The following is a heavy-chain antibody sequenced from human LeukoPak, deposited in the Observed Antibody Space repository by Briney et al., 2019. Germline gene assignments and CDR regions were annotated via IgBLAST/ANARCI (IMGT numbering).Heavy chain of an antibody. CDR2: INHSGST. D-gene: IGHD6-6*01. CDR1: GGSFSGYY. J-gene: IGHJ4*02. CDR3: ARGLRRYSSSSSVY. Sequence: SETLSLTCAVYGGSFSGYYWSWIRQPPGKGLEWIGEINHSGSTNYNPSLKSRVTISVDTSKNQFSLKLSSVTAADTAVYYCARGLRRYSSSSSVYWGQGTLVTVSS. V-gene: IGHV4-34*01.